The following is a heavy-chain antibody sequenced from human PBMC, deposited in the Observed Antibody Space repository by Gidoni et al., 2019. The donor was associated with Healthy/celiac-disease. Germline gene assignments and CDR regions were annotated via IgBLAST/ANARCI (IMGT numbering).Heavy chain of an antibody. Sequence: EVQLVESGGGLVKPGGSLRLSCAASGFTFSSYSMNWVRQAPGKGLEWVSSISSSSSYIYYADSVKGRFTISRDNAKNSLYLQMNSLRAEDTAVYYCAEDSELVYFALENWGQGTLVTVSS. CDR2: ISSSSSYI. CDR1: GFTFSSYS. V-gene: IGHV3-21*01. CDR3: AEDSELVYFALEN. J-gene: IGHJ4*02. D-gene: IGHD2-8*01.